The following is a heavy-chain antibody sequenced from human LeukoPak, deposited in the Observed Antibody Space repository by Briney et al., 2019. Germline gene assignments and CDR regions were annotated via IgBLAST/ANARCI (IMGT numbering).Heavy chain of an antibody. J-gene: IGHJ5*02. CDR3: TTDRGPYYYDSSGYLNWFDP. D-gene: IGHD3-22*01. CDR1: GFTFSNAW. V-gene: IGHV3-15*01. Sequence: PGGSLRLSCAASGFTFSNAWMSWVRQAPGKGLEWVGRIKSKTDGGTTDYAAPVKGRFTISRDDSKNTLYLQMSSLKTEDTAVYYCTTDRGPYYYDSSGYLNWFDPWGQGTLVTVSS. CDR2: IKSKTDGGTT.